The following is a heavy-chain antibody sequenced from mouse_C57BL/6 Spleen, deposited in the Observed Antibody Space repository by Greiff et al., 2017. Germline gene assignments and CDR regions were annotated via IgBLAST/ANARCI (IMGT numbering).Heavy chain of an antibody. J-gene: IGHJ4*01. D-gene: IGHD1-1*01. V-gene: IGHV2-5*01. CDR1: GFSLTSYG. CDR2: IWRGGST. Sequence: VQRVESGPGLVQPSQSLSITCTVSGFSLTSYGVHWVRQSPGKGLEWLGVIWRGGSTDYNAAFMSRLSITKDNSKSQVFFKMNSLQADDTAIYYCASQATTVAFYYYAMDYWGQGTSVTVSS. CDR3: ASQATTVAFYYYAMDY.